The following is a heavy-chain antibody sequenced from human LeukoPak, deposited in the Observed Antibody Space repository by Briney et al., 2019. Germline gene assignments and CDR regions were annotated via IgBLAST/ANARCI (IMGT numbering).Heavy chain of an antibody. CDR3: ASQSSWGTFFDY. CDR2: IIPIFGTA. CDR1: GGTFSSYA. D-gene: IGHD6-13*01. V-gene: IGHV1-69*05. Sequence: SVKVSCRASGGTFSSYAISWVRQAPGQGLEWMGGIIPIFGTANYAQKFQGRVTITTDESTSTAYMELSSLRSEDTAVYYCASQSSWGTFFDYWGQGTLVTVSS. J-gene: IGHJ4*02.